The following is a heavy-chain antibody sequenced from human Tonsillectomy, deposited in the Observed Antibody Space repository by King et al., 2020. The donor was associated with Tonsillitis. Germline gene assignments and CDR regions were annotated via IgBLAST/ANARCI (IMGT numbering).Heavy chain of an antibody. D-gene: IGHD3-22*01. CDR2: ISSSDYI. V-gene: IGHV3-21*06. J-gene: IGHJ3*01. CDR1: GFTFSNHD. CDR3: AKDKGADYYDSGRGAFDV. Sequence: VQLVESGGGLVKPGGSLRLSCAASGFTFSNHDMTWVRQAPGKGLEWVSSISSSDYIYYADSEKGRFTVSRDNAKNSLYLQMITLRAEDTAVYYCAKDKGADYYDSGRGAFDVWGQGTVVTVSS.